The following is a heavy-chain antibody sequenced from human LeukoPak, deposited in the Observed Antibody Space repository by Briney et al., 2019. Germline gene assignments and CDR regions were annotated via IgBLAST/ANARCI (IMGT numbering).Heavy chain of an antibody. CDR2: MNPNSGNT. CDR3: ARAPYYYDSSGYYFDY. D-gene: IGHD3-22*01. CDR1: GYTFTSYG. J-gene: IGHJ4*02. Sequence: VKVSCKASGYTFTSYGINWVRQATGQGLEWMGWMNPNSGNTGYAQKFQGRVAITRDTSASTAYMELSSLRSEDTAVYYCARAPYYYDSSGYYFDYWGQGTLVTVSS. V-gene: IGHV1-8*01.